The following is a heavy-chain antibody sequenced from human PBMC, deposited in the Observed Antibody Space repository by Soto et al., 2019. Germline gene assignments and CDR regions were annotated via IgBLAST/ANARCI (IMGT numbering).Heavy chain of an antibody. CDR1: GFTFSSYG. J-gene: IGHJ6*02. Sequence: PGGSLRLSCAASGFTFSSYGMHWVRQAPGKGLEWVAVIWYDGSNKYYADSVKGRFTISRDNSKNTLYLQMNSLRAEDTAVYYCARELDKAMDPAYYYYYGMDVWGQGTPVTVSS. CDR3: ARELDKAMDPAYYYYYGMDV. D-gene: IGHD5-18*01. V-gene: IGHV3-33*01. CDR2: IWYDGSNK.